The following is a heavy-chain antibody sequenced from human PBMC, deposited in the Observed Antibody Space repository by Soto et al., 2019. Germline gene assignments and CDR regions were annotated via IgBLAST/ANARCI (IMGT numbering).Heavy chain of an antibody. D-gene: IGHD3-3*01. Sequence: ASGKVSCKASGYTFTSYGISWVRQAPGQGLERMGWIIAYNVNTNYAQKPQGRVTMTTDPSTSTAYMELRSLRSDDTAVYYCARSQGYDFWSGYKNWYEPWGQGTMVNVAS. J-gene: IGHJ5*02. V-gene: IGHV1-18*01. CDR2: IIAYNVNT. CDR1: GYTFTSYG. CDR3: ARSQGYDFWSGYKNWYEP.